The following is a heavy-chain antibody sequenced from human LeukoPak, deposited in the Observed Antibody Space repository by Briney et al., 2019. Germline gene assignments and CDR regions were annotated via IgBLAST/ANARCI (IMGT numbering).Heavy chain of an antibody. CDR2: ISWNSGSI. CDR3: AKDTTPDGTGY. V-gene: IGHV3-9*01. D-gene: IGHD3-10*01. J-gene: IGHJ4*02. CDR1: GFTFDDYA. Sequence: PGGSLRLSCAASGFTFDDYAMHWVRQAPGTGLEWVSGISWNSGSIGYADSVKGRFTISRDNAKNSLYLQMNSLRAEDTALYYCAKDTTPDGTGYWGQGTLVTVSS.